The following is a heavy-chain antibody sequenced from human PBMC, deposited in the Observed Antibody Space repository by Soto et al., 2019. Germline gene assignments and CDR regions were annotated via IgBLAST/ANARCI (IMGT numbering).Heavy chain of an antibody. Sequence: GGSLRLSCAASGFTFSSYAMHWVRQAPGRGLEWVSTITGSGGSAYYADSVKGRFTISRDNSKNTLYLQMNSLRPEDTSVYYCAKDPRHFHYGSADGLYYFDYWGQGTLVTVSS. V-gene: IGHV3-23*01. J-gene: IGHJ4*02. CDR2: ITGSGGSA. CDR3: AKDPRHFHYGSADGLYYFDY. D-gene: IGHD3-10*01. CDR1: GFTFSSYA.